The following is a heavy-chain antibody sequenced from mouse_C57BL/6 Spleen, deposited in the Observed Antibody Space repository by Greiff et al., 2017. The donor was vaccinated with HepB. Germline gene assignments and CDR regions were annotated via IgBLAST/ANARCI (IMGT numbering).Heavy chain of an antibody. CDR3: ARWGRDLFDY. J-gene: IGHJ2*01. CDR2: INPNNGGT. V-gene: IGHV1-26*01. CDR1: GYTFTDYY. Sequence: EVQLQQSGPELVKPGASVKISCKASGYTFTDYYMNWVKQSHGKSLEWIGDINPNNGGTSYNQKFKGKATLTVDKSSSTAYMELRSLTSEDSAVYYCARWGRDLFDYWGQGTTLTVSS.